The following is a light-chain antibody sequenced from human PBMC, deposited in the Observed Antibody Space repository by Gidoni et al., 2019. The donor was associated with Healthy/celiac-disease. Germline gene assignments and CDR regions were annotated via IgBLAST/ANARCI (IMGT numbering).Light chain of an antibody. Sequence: DIQMTQSPSTLSASVGDRVTITCRASQSISSWLAWYQQKPGKAPKLLIYKASSLESGVPSRFSGSGSGKEFTLTISSLQPDDCATYYCQQYNSYSGTFGQGTKVEIK. V-gene: IGKV1-5*03. CDR1: QSISSW. CDR3: QQYNSYSGT. CDR2: KAS. J-gene: IGKJ1*01.